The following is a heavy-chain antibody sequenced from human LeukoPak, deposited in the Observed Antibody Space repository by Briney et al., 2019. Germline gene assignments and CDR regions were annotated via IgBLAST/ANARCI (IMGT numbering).Heavy chain of an antibody. CDR2: ISWNSGTI. D-gene: IGHD1-26*01. Sequence: PGGSLRLSCAASGFTFDDYAMHWVRQAPGQGLEGVSGISWNSGTIGYADSVKGRFTISRDNAKDSLYLQMNSLRGDDMALYYCARGNSGSYSQDWFDPWGQGTLVTVSS. CDR3: ARGNSGSYSQDWFDP. V-gene: IGHV3-9*03. J-gene: IGHJ5*02. CDR1: GFTFDDYA.